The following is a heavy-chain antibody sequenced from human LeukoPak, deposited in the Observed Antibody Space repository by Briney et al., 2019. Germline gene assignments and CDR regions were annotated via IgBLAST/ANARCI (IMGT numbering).Heavy chain of an antibody. V-gene: IGHV3-74*01. D-gene: IGHD4-23*01. CDR3: ARDTDYGGNSWSGFDP. Sequence: PGGSLRFSCAASGFTFSSYWMHWVRQAPGKGLVWVSRINSDGSSTSYADSVKGRFIISRDNAKNTLYLQMNSLRAEDTAVYYCARDTDYGGNSWSGFDPWGQGTLVTVSS. CDR2: INSDGSST. CDR1: GFTFSSYW. J-gene: IGHJ5*02.